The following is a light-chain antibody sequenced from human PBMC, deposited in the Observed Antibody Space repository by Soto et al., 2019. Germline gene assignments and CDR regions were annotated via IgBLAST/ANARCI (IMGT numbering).Light chain of an antibody. CDR1: SSNIGNNY. J-gene: IGLJ2*01. CDR2: ENN. CDR3: GTWDSSPGVV. V-gene: IGLV1-51*02. Sequence: QSVLTQPPSVSAAPGQKVTISCSGSSSNIGNNYVSWYQQLPGTAPKLLIYENNKRPSGIPDRFSGSKSGTSATLGITGLQTGDEADYYCGTWDSSPGVVFGGGTKVTVL.